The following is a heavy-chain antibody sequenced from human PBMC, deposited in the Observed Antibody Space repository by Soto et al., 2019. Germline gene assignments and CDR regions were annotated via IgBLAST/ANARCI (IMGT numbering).Heavy chain of an antibody. CDR2: IIPILGIA. CDR3: ARGPGIALAGPYGMDV. V-gene: IGHV1-69*02. D-gene: IGHD6-19*01. CDR1: GGTFSSYT. J-gene: IGHJ6*02. Sequence: QVQLVQSGAEVKKPGSSVKVSCKASGGTFSSYTISWVRQAPGQGLEWMGRIIPILGIANYAQKFQGRVTITADKSTSTAYMELSSLRSEDTAVYYCARGPGIALAGPYGMDVWGQGTTVTVSS.